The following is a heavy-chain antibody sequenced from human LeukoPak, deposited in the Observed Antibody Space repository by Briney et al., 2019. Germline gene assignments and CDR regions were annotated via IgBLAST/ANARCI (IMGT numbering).Heavy chain of an antibody. CDR1: GYSISSGYY. CDR3: ARDGSRFLEWPQFDI. Sequence: SETLSLTCTVSGYSISSGYYWGWIRQPPGKGLEWIGSIYHSGSTYYNPSLKSRVTISVDTSKNQFSLKLSSVTAADTAVYYCARDGSRFLEWPQFDIWGQGTMVTVSS. V-gene: IGHV4-38-2*02. CDR2: IYHSGST. D-gene: IGHD3-3*01. J-gene: IGHJ3*02.